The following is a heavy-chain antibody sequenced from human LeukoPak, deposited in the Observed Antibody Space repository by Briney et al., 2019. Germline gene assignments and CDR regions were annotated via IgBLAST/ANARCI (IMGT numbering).Heavy chain of an antibody. CDR3: ARDADPYSSSWYWGYYYYYGMDV. V-gene: IGHV1-18*01. Sequence: ASVEVSCKASGYTFTSYGISWVRQAPGQGLEWMGWISAYNGNTNYAQKLQGRVTMTTDTSTSTAYMELRSLRSDDTAVYYCARDADPYSSSWYWGYYYYYGMDVWGQGTTVTVSS. D-gene: IGHD6-13*01. J-gene: IGHJ6*02. CDR1: GYTFTSYG. CDR2: ISAYNGNT.